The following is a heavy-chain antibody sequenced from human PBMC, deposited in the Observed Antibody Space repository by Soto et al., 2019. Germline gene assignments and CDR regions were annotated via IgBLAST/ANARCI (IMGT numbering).Heavy chain of an antibody. J-gene: IGHJ4*02. D-gene: IGHD2-2*01. CDR1: GGSISSGGYY. Sequence: TLSLTCTVSGGSISSGGYYWSWIRQHPGKGLEWIGYIYYSGSTYYNPSLKSRVTISVDTSKNQFSLKLSSVTAADTAVYYCARYHASLIXYWGQGTLVXVSS. CDR3: ARYHASLIXY. CDR2: IYYSGST. V-gene: IGHV4-31*03.